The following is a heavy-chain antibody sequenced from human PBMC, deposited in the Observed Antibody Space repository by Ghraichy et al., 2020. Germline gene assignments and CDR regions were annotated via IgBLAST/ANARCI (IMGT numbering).Heavy chain of an antibody. J-gene: IGHJ3*02. Sequence: GGSLRLSCAASGFTFSSYAMSWVRQAPGKGLEWVSAMSGSGGSTYYADSVKGRFTISRDNSKNTLYLQMNSLRAEDTAVYYCAKDLSSGWSFDAFDIWGQGTMVTVSS. CDR1: GFTFSSYA. CDR2: MSGSGGST. V-gene: IGHV3-23*01. CDR3: AKDLSSGWSFDAFDI. D-gene: IGHD6-19*01.